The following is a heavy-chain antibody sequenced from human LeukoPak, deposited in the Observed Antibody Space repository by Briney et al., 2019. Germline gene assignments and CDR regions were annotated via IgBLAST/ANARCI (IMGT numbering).Heavy chain of an antibody. V-gene: IGHV3-48*01. D-gene: IGHD3-16*01. Sequence: GGSLRLSCAASGFTFSSYSMNWVRQAPGKGLEWVSYISSSSSTIYYADSVKGRFTISRDNSKNTLYLQMNSLRAEDTAVYYCARISWGLGGYYYMDVWGKGTTVTVSS. CDR2: ISSSSSTI. CDR3: ARISWGLGGYYYMDV. J-gene: IGHJ6*03. CDR1: GFTFSSYS.